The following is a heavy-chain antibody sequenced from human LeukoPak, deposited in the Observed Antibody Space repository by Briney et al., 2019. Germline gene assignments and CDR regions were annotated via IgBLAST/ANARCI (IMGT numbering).Heavy chain of an antibody. V-gene: IGHV4-4*02. Sequence: SETRSLTCGVSGGSISNTNWWTWVRQPPGKGLEWIGEVNLQGSTNYNPSLKSRVAISVDKSENHISLKLTSVTAAGTAVYYCAREGGPYRPLDYSGQGTLVTVAS. CDR1: GGSISNTNW. J-gene: IGHJ4*02. CDR2: VNLQGST. CDR3: AREGGPYRPLDY.